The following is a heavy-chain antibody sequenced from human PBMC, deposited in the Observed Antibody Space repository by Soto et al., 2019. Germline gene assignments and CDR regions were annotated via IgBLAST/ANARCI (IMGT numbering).Heavy chain of an antibody. CDR1: GFTFRDYW. CDR2: IKQDSSEK. D-gene: IGHD1-26*01. V-gene: IGHV3-7*01. CDR3: VRDGYSGNYRHDDC. J-gene: IGHJ4*02. Sequence: HPGGSLRLSCAASGFTFRDYWMTWVRQAPGRGLEWVACIKQDSSEKYYLDSVKGRFTVSRDNAKNSLVLQMNSLRVEDTAVYYCVRDGYSGNYRHDDCWGQGTPVTVSS.